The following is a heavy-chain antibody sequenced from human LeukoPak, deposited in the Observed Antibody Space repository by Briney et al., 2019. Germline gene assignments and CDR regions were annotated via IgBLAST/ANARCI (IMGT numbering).Heavy chain of an antibody. CDR3: ARDSIRPYYPAQAARGMDY. V-gene: IGHV3-9*01. CDR2: ISWNSGSI. D-gene: IGHD2-15*01. CDR1: GFTFDDYA. J-gene: IGHJ4*02. Sequence: GGSLRLSCAASGFTFDDYAMHWVRQAPGKGLEWVSGISWNSGSIGYADSVKGRFTISRDNAKNSLYLQMNSLRAEDTAVYYCARDSIRPYYPAQAARGMDYWGQGTLVTVSS.